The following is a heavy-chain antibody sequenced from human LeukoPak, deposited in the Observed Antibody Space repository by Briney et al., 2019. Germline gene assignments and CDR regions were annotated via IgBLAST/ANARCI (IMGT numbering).Heavy chain of an antibody. D-gene: IGHD2-2*01. J-gene: IGHJ4*02. CDR2: MNPKSANT. Sequence: ASVKVSCKASGYTFSTYDVTWVRQAPGHGLEWMGWMNPKSANTGYAQSFKGRITMTSDASISSAYMELSSLRSEDTAVYYCARAVRSQLLSEYWGQGTLMSVSS. V-gene: IGHV1-8*01. CDR1: GYTFSTYD. CDR3: ARAVRSQLLSEY.